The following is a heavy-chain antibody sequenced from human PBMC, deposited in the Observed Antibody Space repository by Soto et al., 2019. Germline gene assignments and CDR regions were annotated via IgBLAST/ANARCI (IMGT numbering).Heavy chain of an antibody. D-gene: IGHD3-10*01. CDR2: ITSSSGHI. V-gene: IGHV3-21*01. Sequence: KSGGSLRLSCEASGFTLTTYTMNWVRQASGKGLEWVSSITSSSGHIYYADSVKGRFTISRDNARNSLYLQMNSLRAEDTAVYYCVRERGLSSFYGMDVWGQGXTVTVSS. CDR1: GFTLTTYT. J-gene: IGHJ6*02. CDR3: VRERGLSSFYGMDV.